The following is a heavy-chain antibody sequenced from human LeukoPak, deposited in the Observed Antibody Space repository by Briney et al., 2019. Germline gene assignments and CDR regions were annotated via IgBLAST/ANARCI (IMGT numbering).Heavy chain of an antibody. Sequence: PGGSLRLSCAASGFTFSSYWMSWVRQAPGKGLGWVANIKQGGSEKYYVDSVKGRFTISRDNAKNSLYLQMNSLRAEDTAVYYCAREDRHYYDSSGYYYVRVVMRYFQHWGQGTLVTVSS. V-gene: IGHV3-7*01. CDR1: GFTFSSYW. CDR2: IKQGGSEK. CDR3: AREDRHYYDSSGYYYVRVVMRYFQH. D-gene: IGHD3-22*01. J-gene: IGHJ1*01.